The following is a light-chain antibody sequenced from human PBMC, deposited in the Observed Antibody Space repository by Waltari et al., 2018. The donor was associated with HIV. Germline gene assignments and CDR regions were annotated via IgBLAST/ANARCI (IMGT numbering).Light chain of an antibody. Sequence: QSALTQPRSVSGSPGQSVTISCTGPSSDIGDYNYVSWYQQPPGKAPKPMIYDVTKRPSGGPDRFSGSKSGNTASLTISGLQAEDEAAYYCCSFAGSYTLVFGGGTKLTVL. CDR2: DVT. CDR3: CSFAGSYTLV. CDR1: SSDIGDYNY. V-gene: IGLV2-11*01. J-gene: IGLJ3*02.